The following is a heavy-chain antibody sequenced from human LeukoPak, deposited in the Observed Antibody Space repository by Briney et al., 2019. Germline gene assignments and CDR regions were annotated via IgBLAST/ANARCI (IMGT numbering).Heavy chain of an antibody. V-gene: IGHV4-34*01. CDR1: GGSFNDYY. CDR3: ARDRGSDYDYSFDY. CDR2: IKPSGRT. J-gene: IGHJ4*02. D-gene: IGHD5-12*01. Sequence: SETLSLTCSVYGGSFNDYYWIRIRQPPGKGLEWIGEIKPSGRTNYNPSLESRVTISVDTSKNKFSLKLSSVTAADTAVYYCARDRGSDYDYSFDYWGPGTLVTVSS.